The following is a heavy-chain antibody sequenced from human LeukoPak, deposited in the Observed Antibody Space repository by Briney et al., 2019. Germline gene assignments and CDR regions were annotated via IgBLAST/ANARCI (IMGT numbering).Heavy chain of an antibody. CDR1: GGAISSYY. Sequence: SETLSLTCTVSGGAISSYYWSWIRQPPGKGLEWIGYIYYSGSTNYNPSLKSRVTISVDTSKNQFSLKLSSVTAADTAVYYCARDGPVDSSGWYGWFDPWGQGTLVTVSS. D-gene: IGHD6-19*01. CDR3: ARDGPVDSSGWYGWFDP. J-gene: IGHJ5*02. V-gene: IGHV4-59*01. CDR2: IYYSGST.